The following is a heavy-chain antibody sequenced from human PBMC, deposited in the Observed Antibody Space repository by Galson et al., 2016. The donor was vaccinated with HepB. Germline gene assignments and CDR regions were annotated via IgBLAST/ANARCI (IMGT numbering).Heavy chain of an antibody. CDR1: GYTFITYN. V-gene: IGHV1-18*01. Sequence: QSGAEVKKPGASVKVSCKASGYTFITYNITWVRQAPGQGLEWMGWISAYNGNTNYAQKFQGRVTMTTDTSTSTAYMELRRLRCNDTAVYYCAKEMGGSYLGAIFDYWGQGTLVTCSS. D-gene: IGHD1-26*01. CDR2: ISAYNGNT. CDR3: AKEMGGSYLGAIFDY. J-gene: IGHJ4*02.